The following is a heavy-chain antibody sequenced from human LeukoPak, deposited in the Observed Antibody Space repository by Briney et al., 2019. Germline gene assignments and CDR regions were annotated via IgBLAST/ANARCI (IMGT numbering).Heavy chain of an antibody. CDR2: IYYSGST. J-gene: IGHJ3*02. D-gene: IGHD2-21*02. V-gene: IGHV4-39*01. CDR1: GGSISSSGYY. CDR3: ARHKYCGGDCPHDAFDI. Sequence: SEPLSLTCTVSGGSISSSGYYWGWIRQPPGKGLDWIGSIYYSGSTYYNPSLKSRVTISVDTSKNQFSLKLSSVTAADTAVYYCARHKYCGGDCPHDAFDIWGQGTMVTVSS.